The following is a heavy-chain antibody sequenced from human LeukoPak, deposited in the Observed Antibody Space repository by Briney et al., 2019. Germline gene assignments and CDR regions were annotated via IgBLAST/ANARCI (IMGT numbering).Heavy chain of an antibody. D-gene: IGHD6-6*01. V-gene: IGHV3-30-3*01. J-gene: IGHJ5*02. CDR2: ISYDGSNK. Sequence: PGGSLRLPCAASGFTFSSYAMHWVRQAPGKGLEWVAVISYDGSNKYYADSVKGRFTISRDNSKNTLYLQMNSLRAEDTAVYYCARDSSSIVFGWFDPWGQGTLVTVSS. CDR1: GFTFSSYA. CDR3: ARDSSSIVFGWFDP.